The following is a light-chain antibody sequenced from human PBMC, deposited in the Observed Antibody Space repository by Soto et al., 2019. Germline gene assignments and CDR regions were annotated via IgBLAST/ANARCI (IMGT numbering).Light chain of an antibody. V-gene: IGLV2-18*01. CDR3: SVYTDSGTVV. CDR1: SSDVGSYNR. J-gene: IGLJ2*01. Sequence: QSVLTQPPSVSGSPGQSVTISCTAASSDVGSYNRVSWYQQPPGTAPKLMIYEVTNRPSGVPDRFSGSKSGNTASLTISGLQAEDEADYYCSVYTDSGTVVFGGGTKLTVL. CDR2: EVT.